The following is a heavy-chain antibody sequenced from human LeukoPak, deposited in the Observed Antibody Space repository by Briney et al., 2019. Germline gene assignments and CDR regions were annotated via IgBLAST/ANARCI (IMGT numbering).Heavy chain of an antibody. D-gene: IGHD6-19*01. CDR1: GYTFTSHG. V-gene: IGHV1-18*01. J-gene: IGHJ4*02. CDR2: ISCYNGDT. CDR3: ARDPSNTSGRFAYFDY. Sequence: ASVKVSRKASGYTFTSHGISWVRLVPGQGLEWMAWISCYNGDTIYSQNFQGRVTMTADTSTNTAYMELRSLRSDDTAVYYCARDPSNTSGRFAYFDYWGQGTLVTVSS.